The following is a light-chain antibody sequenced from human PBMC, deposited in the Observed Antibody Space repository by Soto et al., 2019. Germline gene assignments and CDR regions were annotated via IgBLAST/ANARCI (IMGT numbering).Light chain of an antibody. J-gene: IGLJ7*01. V-gene: IGLV1-40*01. CDR1: SSNIGAGYN. CDR2: GNI. Sequence: QAVVTQPPSVSGAPGQRVTISCTGSSSNIGAGYNVHWYQQLPGTAPKLLIYGNINRPSGVPDRFSGSKSGTSASLAITGLQAEDEADYYCQSDDSSLSGFVVFGGGTQLTVL. CDR3: QSDDSSLSGFVV.